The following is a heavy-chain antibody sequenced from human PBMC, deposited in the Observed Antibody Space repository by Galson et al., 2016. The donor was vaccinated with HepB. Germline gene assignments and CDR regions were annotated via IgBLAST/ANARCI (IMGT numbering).Heavy chain of an antibody. CDR1: GGTFSSYA. CDR2: IMPLFETT. J-gene: IGHJ5*02. D-gene: IGHD4-17*01. V-gene: IGHV1-69*13. CDR3: ARDHDFGAP. Sequence: SVKVSCKASGGTFSSYAISWVRQAPGQGLEWMGGIMPLFETTKYAQNFQGRVTITADESTSTVYMELHSLRSEDTAMYYCARDHDFGAPWGQGTLVTVSS.